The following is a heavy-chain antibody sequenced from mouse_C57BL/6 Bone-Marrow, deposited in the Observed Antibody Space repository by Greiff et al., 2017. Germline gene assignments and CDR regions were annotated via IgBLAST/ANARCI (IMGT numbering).Heavy chain of an antibody. CDR3: AGITTGDYYAMDY. CDR1: GFSLTSYA. D-gene: IGHD2-4*01. CDR2: IWTGGGT. Sequence: VQLVESGPGLVAPSQSLSITCTVSGFSLTSYAISWVRQPPGKGLEWLGVIWTGGGTNYNSALKSRLSISKDNSKSQVFLKMNSLQTDDTARYYCAGITTGDYYAMDYWGQGTSVTVSS. V-gene: IGHV2-9-1*01. J-gene: IGHJ4*01.